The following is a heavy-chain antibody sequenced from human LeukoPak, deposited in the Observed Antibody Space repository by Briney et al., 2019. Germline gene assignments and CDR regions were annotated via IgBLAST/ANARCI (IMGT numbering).Heavy chain of an antibody. Sequence: ASGNVSYKAAGYTLTSYDINWVRQATGHGLEWMGWMKPNSGNTGYAQKFQGRVTITRNTSISTAYMELSSLRSEDTAVYYCARGRYYDSSGYYGDFDYWGQRTLVTVSS. D-gene: IGHD3-22*01. CDR3: ARGRYYDSSGYYGDFDY. CDR1: GYTLTSYD. J-gene: IGHJ4*02. CDR2: MKPNSGNT. V-gene: IGHV1-8*03.